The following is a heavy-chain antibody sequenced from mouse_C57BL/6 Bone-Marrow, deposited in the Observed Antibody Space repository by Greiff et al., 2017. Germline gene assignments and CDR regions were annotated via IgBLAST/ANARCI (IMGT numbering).Heavy chain of an antibody. Sequence: EVKVEESGGGLVKPGGSLKLSCAASGFTFSSYAMSWVRQTPEKRLEWVATISDGGSYTYYPDTVKGRFTISRDNAKNNLYLQMSHLKSEDTAMYYCARDQEGRADCGEGKLVTVYA. CDR3: ARDQEGRAD. D-gene: IGHD3-2*02. J-gene: IGHJ3*01. CDR1: GFTFSSYA. V-gene: IGHV5-4*01. CDR2: ISDGGSYT.